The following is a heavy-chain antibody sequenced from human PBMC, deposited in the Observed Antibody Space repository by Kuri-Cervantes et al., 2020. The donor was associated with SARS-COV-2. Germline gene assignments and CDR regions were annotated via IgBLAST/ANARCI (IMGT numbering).Heavy chain of an antibody. CDR3: ARGPIVVVTGISNWFDS. D-gene: IGHD2-21*02. CDR2: ISSSGSTI. CDR1: GFTFSSYE. Sequence: GESLKISCAASGFTFSSYEMNWVRQAPGKGLEWVSYISSSGSTIYYADSVKGRFTISRDNAKNSLYLQMNSLRAEDTAVYYCARGPIVVVTGISNWFDSWGQGTLVTVSS. V-gene: IGHV3-48*03. J-gene: IGHJ5*01.